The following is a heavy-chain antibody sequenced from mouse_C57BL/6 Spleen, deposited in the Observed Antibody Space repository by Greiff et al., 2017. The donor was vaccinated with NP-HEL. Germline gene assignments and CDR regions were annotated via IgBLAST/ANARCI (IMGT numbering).Heavy chain of an antibody. CDR2: IHPNSGST. J-gene: IGHJ2*01. V-gene: IGHV1-64*01. CDR3: AKITTVVATRDY. Sequence: QVQLQPGAELVKPGASVKLSCKASGYTFTSYWMHWVKQRPGQGLEWIGMIHPNSGSTNYNEKFKSKATLTVDKSSSTAYMQLSSLTSEDSAVYYCAKITTVVATRDYWGQGTTLTVSS. D-gene: IGHD1-1*01. CDR1: GYTFTSYW.